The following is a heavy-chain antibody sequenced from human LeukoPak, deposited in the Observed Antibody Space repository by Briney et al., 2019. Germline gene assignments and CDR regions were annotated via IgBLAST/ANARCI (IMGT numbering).Heavy chain of an antibody. D-gene: IGHD5-18*01. CDR1: GGSINSVGYS. V-gene: IGHV4-30-2*01. J-gene: IGHJ4*02. CDR2: IYHSGST. Sequence: PSETLSLTCAVSGGSINSVGYSWSWIRQPPGKGLEWMGYIYHSGSTYYNPSLKSRVAMSVDRSKNHFSLKLNSVTAADTAVYYCARGYGTFDFWGQGILVTVSS. CDR3: ARGYGTFDF.